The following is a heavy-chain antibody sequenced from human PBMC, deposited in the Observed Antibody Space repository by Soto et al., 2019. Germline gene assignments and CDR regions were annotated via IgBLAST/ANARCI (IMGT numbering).Heavy chain of an antibody. D-gene: IGHD3-10*01. CDR1: GGSISTSSYF. V-gene: IGHV4-39*01. Sequence: QLQLQESGPGLVKPSETLSLTCSVSGGSISTSSYFWGWIRQPPGKGLEWVGAVHYNGSANYRSSLQSRVTISVDTSQNQFYLRLRSVTAADTAVYYCARHRWGSGSYSGLLDFWGQGALVTVYS. CDR2: VHYNGSA. CDR3: ARHRWGSGSYSGLLDF. J-gene: IGHJ4*02.